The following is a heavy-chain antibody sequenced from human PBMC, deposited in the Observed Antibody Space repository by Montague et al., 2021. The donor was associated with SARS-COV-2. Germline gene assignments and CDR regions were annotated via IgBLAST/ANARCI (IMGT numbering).Heavy chain of an antibody. CDR3: VRDQGRSNWNYPDY. CDR1: GGSISGYY. V-gene: IGHV4-4*07. D-gene: IGHD1-20*01. Sequence: SETLSLTCTVSGGSISGYYWSWFRQSGGKGLEWIGRIYNSGSTSXNPSLKSRVTMSVDTSKNQFSLKLSSVTAADTAVYYCVRDQGRSNWNYPDYWGQGTLVTVSS. J-gene: IGHJ4*02. CDR2: IYNSGST.